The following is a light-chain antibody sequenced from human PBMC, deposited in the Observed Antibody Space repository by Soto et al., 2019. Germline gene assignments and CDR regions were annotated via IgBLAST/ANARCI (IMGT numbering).Light chain of an antibody. CDR2: QTS. CDR1: QYINTR. Sequence: PGDRVTLSCRASQYINTRLAWYQHRPGQAPRLLIYQTSIRAAGIPARFSASGSGTDFTLTIRDVQPEDFAVYCCKQRSNWPRTFGQGTKVDIK. V-gene: IGKV3-11*01. J-gene: IGKJ1*01. CDR3: KQRSNWPRT.